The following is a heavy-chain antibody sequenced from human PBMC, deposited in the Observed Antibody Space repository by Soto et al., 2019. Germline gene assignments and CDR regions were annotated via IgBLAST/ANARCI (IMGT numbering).Heavy chain of an antibody. CDR1: GFTFSSYG. Sequence: GGSLRLSCAASGFTFSSYGMHLVRQAPGKGLEWVAVIWYDGSNKYYADSVKGRFTISRDNSKNSLYLQMNSLRAEDTAVYYCARVLVFYGGFDPWGQGTLVTVSS. CDR3: ARVLVFYGGFDP. D-gene: IGHD2-21*02. CDR2: IWYDGSNK. J-gene: IGHJ5*02. V-gene: IGHV3-33*01.